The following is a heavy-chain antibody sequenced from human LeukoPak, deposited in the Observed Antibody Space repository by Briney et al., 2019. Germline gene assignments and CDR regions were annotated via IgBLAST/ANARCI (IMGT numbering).Heavy chain of an antibody. J-gene: IGHJ4*02. D-gene: IGHD3-3*01. CDR3: ARFLYYDFWSGYYSAYYFNY. V-gene: IGHV4-39*07. CDR1: GASISRTNYY. Sequence: PSETLSLTCTVSGASISRTNYYWGWICQPPGKGLEWIGSIYHSGSTYYNPSLKSRVTISVDMSKNQLSLKLSSVTAADTAVYYCARFLYYDFWSGYYSAYYFNYWGQGTLVTVSS. CDR2: IYHSGST.